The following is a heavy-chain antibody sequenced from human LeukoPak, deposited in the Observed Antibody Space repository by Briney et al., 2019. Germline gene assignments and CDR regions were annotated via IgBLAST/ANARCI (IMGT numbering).Heavy chain of an antibody. Sequence: ASVKVSCKASGYTFTSYGISWVRQAPGQGLEWMGWISAYNGNTNYAQKLQGRVTMTTDTSTSTAYMELRSLRSDDTAVYYCARAYVWGSYRGNGFDYWGREPWSPSPQ. J-gene: IGHJ4*02. D-gene: IGHD3-16*02. CDR2: ISAYNGNT. V-gene: IGHV1-18*01. CDR1: GYTFTSYG. CDR3: ARAYVWGSYRGNGFDY.